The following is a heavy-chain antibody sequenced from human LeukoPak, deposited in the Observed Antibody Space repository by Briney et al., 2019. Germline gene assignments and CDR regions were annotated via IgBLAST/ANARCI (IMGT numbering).Heavy chain of an antibody. CDR3: AKDQRIYGILYYIYMDV. J-gene: IGHJ6*03. CDR2: VRYDGSNT. V-gene: IGHV3-30*02. D-gene: IGHD3-10*01. Sequence: GSLRLSCAASGFTFIYYGMHWVRQAPGKGLEWVAFVRYDGSNTYYADSVKGRFTISRDNSKNTLYLEMDSLRTEDTAVYYCAKDQRIYGILYYIYMDVWGKGTTVTISS. CDR1: GFTFIYYG.